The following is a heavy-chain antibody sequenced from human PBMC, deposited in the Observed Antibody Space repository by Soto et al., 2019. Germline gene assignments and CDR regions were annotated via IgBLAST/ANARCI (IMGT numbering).Heavy chain of an antibody. D-gene: IGHD5-12*01. J-gene: IGHJ6*02. Sequence: EVQLVESGGGLVQPGGSLRLSCAASGFTFSTYWMSWVRQAPGKGLEWVANIKQDGSEKYYVDSVKGRFTISRDNAKNSRYLQMNSLRAEDTAVYYCAREGYRKYNYYGMDVWGQGTTVTVSS. CDR3: AREGYRKYNYYGMDV. CDR1: GFTFSTYW. V-gene: IGHV3-7*01. CDR2: IKQDGSEK.